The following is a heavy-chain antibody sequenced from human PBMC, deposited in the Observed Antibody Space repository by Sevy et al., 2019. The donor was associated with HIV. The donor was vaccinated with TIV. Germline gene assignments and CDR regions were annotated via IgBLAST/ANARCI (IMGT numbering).Heavy chain of an antibody. Sequence: GGSLRLSCAVSGFSFDSYGMTWVRQAPGKGLEWVSGISGSGTRTYYADSVKGRFSISRDNSKNTLYLQMNSLRAEDTAVYYCASFIVVVPAAIGPDVWGQGTTVTVSS. J-gene: IGHJ6*02. V-gene: IGHV3-23*01. D-gene: IGHD2-2*01. CDR3: ASFIVVVPAAIGPDV. CDR2: ISGSGTRT. CDR1: GFSFDSYG.